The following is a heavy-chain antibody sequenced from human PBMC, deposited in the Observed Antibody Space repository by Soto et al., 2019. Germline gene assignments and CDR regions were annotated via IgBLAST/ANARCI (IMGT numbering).Heavy chain of an antibody. J-gene: IGHJ5*02. D-gene: IGHD2-2*01. CDR2: ISGYNGNT. CDR1: GYIFINYG. Sequence: ASVKVSCKASGYIFINYGITWVRQAPGQGLEWMGWISGYNGNTKYADNLQGRVTMTTDTSTTTAYMELRSLRSDDTAVYYCARDEVPAANWLDRWGQGTLVTVSS. V-gene: IGHV1-18*01. CDR3: ARDEVPAANWLDR.